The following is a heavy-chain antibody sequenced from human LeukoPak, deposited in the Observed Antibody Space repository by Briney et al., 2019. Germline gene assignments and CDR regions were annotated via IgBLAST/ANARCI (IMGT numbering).Heavy chain of an antibody. J-gene: IGHJ3*01. V-gene: IGHV3-23*01. Sequence: GGSLRLSCAAYGFTFSSYDMSWVRQAPGKGLEWVLAISGSGGSTYYADSVKGRFTISRDNSKNTLYLQMNSLRAEDTAVYYWAKDSSGYAFDVWGQGTMVTVSS. CDR2: ISGSGGST. CDR3: AKDSSGYAFDV. D-gene: IGHD6-19*01. CDR1: GFTFSSYD.